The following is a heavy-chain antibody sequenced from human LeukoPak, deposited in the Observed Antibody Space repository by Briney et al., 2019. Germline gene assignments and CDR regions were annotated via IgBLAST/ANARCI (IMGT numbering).Heavy chain of an antibody. D-gene: IGHD3-3*01. J-gene: IGHJ4*02. Sequence: GGSLRLSCSASGFTFSSYGMHWVRQAPGKGLEWVAFIRYDGSNKYYADSVKGRFTISRDNSKNSLYLQMNSLRSDDTDVYYCAKESAPYYDFWSGYYHLDYWGQGTLVTVSS. CDR3: AKESAPYYDFWSGYYHLDY. CDR2: IRYDGSNK. CDR1: GFTFSSYG. V-gene: IGHV3-30*02.